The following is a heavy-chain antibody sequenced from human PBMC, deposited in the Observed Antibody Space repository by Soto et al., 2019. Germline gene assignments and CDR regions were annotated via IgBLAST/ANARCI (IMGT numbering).Heavy chain of an antibody. CDR3: ARHFSGDYYYYGMDV. D-gene: IGHD3-3*02. V-gene: IGHV4-31*03. CDR1: GGSISSGGYY. CDR2: IYYSGST. Sequence: PSETLSLTCTVSGGSISSGGYYWSWIRQHPGKGLEWIGYIYYSGSTYYNPSLKSRVTISVDTSKNQFSLKLSSVTAADTAVYYCARHFSGDYYYYGMDVWGQGTTVTV. J-gene: IGHJ6*02.